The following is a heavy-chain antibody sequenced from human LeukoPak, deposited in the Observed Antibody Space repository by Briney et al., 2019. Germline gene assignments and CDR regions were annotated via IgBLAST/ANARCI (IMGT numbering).Heavy chain of an antibody. V-gene: IGHV1-24*01. CDR3: AAMTRGVIVPHFEY. Sequence: ASVKVSCKVSGDTLTYLTMHWVRQAPGKGLEWVGGFDREDGEIIYAQKFQDIVIMTGDTSTDTAYMEIRSLRSEDTAVYYCAAMTRGVIVPHFEYWGQGTLVIVSS. CDR1: GDTLTYLT. D-gene: IGHD3-16*02. J-gene: IGHJ4*02. CDR2: FDREDGEI.